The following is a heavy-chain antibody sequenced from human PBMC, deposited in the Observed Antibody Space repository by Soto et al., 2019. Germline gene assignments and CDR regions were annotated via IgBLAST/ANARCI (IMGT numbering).Heavy chain of an antibody. CDR3: ASLHSGYAFDLDH. V-gene: IGHV4-4*07. Sequence: PSETLSLTCTVSNAPLSSFYWSWVRQPAGKGLEWIGRIHTRGIINYHPSLTGRVIMSVDTSKNQFSLKLSSVTAADTSVYYCASLHSGYAFDLDHWGQGTLVTVSS. CDR1: NAPLSSFY. J-gene: IGHJ4*02. D-gene: IGHD5-12*01. CDR2: IHTRGII.